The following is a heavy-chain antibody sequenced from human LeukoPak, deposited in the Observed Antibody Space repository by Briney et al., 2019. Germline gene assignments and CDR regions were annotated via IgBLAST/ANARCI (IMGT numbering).Heavy chain of an antibody. J-gene: IGHJ4*02. Sequence: GGSLRLSCAASGFTFSSYWMHWVRQAPGKGLVWVSRINSDGSSTNYADSVKGRFTISRDNAKNTLYLQMNSLRAEDTAMYYCAKGTKPVMTIPDYWGQGILVTVSS. CDR2: INSDGSST. CDR3: AKGTKPVMTIPDY. CDR1: GFTFSSYW. V-gene: IGHV3-74*01. D-gene: IGHD1/OR15-1a*01.